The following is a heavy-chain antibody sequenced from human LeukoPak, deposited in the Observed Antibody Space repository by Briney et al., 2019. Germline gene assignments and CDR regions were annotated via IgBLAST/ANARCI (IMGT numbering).Heavy chain of an antibody. CDR2: ISKDGRNK. J-gene: IGHJ4*02. Sequence: PGGSLRLSCAASGFTFSNYAFQWVRQAPGRGLEWVAVISKDGRNKNHAGSVKGRFTISRDNSKNTLYLQMDSLRVEDTAVYYCARDKGDYDTSGSLFVFGGQGTLVTVSS. D-gene: IGHD3-22*01. CDR1: GFTFSNYA. V-gene: IGHV3-30*04. CDR3: ARDKGDYDTSGSLFVF.